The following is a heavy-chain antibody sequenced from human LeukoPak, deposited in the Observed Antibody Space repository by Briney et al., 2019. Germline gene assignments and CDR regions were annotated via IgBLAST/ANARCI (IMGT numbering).Heavy chain of an antibody. D-gene: IGHD5-18*01. CDR3: ASPGSVGDTGMPDY. V-gene: IGHV3-7*01. CDR1: GFTFSSYW. Sequence: PGGSLRLSCAASGFTFSSYWMSWVRQAPGKGLEWVANIKQDGSEKYYEDTVKGRFTISRDNAKNSLYLQMNSLRAEDTAVYYCASPGSVGDTGMPDYWGQGTLVTVSS. CDR2: IKQDGSEK. J-gene: IGHJ4*02.